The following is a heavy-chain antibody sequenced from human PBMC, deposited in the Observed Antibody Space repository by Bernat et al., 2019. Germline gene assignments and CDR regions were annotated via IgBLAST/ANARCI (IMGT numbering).Heavy chain of an antibody. J-gene: IGHJ4*02. CDR1: GLTFRSYA. CDR2: ISESVERT. Sequence: EVQLLESGGDLVQAGGSLTLSCTVSGLTFRSYAMSWVRQAPGKGLEWVSSISESVERTFYADSVKGRFTVSRDNSKSTLYLQMNSLRAEDTAVYYCAKQWLALDYWGQGTLVTVSS. CDR3: AKQWLALDY. V-gene: IGHV3-23*01. D-gene: IGHD6-19*01.